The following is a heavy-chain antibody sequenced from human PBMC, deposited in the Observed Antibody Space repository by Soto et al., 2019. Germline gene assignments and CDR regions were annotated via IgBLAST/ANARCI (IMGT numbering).Heavy chain of an antibody. D-gene: IGHD5-18*01. Sequence: VQLVESGGGLVQPGGSLRLSCAASGFTFSSYSMNWVRQAPGKGLEWVSYISSSSSTIYYADSVKGRFTISRDNAKNSLYLQMNSLRAEDTAVYYCARDAPGYSYGIFDYWGQGTLVTVSS. J-gene: IGHJ4*02. V-gene: IGHV3-48*01. CDR2: ISSSSSTI. CDR3: ARDAPGYSYGIFDY. CDR1: GFTFSSYS.